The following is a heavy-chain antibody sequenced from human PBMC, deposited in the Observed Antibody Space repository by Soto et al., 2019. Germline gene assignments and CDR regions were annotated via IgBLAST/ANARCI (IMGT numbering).Heavy chain of an antibody. CDR3: ARADCGGQCPCDY. D-gene: IGHD2-21*01. CDR1: GFTFGTYG. J-gene: IGHJ4*02. V-gene: IGHV3-33*01. CDR2: IWYDGSVK. Sequence: GGSLRLSCASSGFTFGTYGMHWVRQAPGKGLEWVAGIWYDGSVKTYADSVKGRFGISRDNSQNTVYLQMNTLRGEDTAVYYCARADCGGQCPCDYWGQGTLVTVSS.